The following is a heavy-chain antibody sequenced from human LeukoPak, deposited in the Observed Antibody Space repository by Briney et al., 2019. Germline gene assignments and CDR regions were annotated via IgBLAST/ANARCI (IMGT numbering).Heavy chain of an antibody. CDR1: GFTVSFYS. J-gene: IGHJ4*02. Sequence: GGSLRLSCEASGFTVSFYSMNWVRQAPGKGLEWLSYISSGSLTIHYADSVKGRFTISRDNAKNSLYLQMNSLRAEDTAVYYCARGGAAMVNYWGQGTLVTVSS. CDR3: ARGGAAMVNY. D-gene: IGHD5-18*01. CDR2: ISSGSLTI. V-gene: IGHV3-48*04.